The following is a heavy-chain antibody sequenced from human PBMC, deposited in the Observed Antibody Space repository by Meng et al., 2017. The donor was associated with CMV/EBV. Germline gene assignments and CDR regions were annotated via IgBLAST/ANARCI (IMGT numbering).Heavy chain of an antibody. Sequence: LLLQAAGPGLVKPSEHLSLHCTVSGGSISSSSYYGGWIRQPPGKGLEGIGSIYYSGSTYYNPSLNSRVTISVDTSKNQFSLKLSSVTAADTAVYYCAREGNYYGSGSYYAYWGQGTLVTVSS. CDR2: IYYSGST. D-gene: IGHD3-10*01. J-gene: IGHJ4*02. V-gene: IGHV4-39*07. CDR3: AREGNYYGSGSYYAY. CDR1: GGSISSSSYY.